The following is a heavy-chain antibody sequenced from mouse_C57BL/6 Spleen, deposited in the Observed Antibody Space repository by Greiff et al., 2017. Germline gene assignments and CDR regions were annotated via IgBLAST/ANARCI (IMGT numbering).Heavy chain of an antibody. D-gene: IGHD3-2*02. Sequence: QVQLQQSGAELVKPGASVKISCKASGYAFSSYWMNWVKQRPGKGLEWIGQIYPGDGDTNYNGKFKGKATLTADKSSSTAYMQLSSLTSEDSAVXFCAREGSSGYVYFDYWGQGTTLTVSS. CDR3: AREGSSGYVYFDY. J-gene: IGHJ2*01. CDR2: IYPGDGDT. CDR1: GYAFSSYW. V-gene: IGHV1-80*01.